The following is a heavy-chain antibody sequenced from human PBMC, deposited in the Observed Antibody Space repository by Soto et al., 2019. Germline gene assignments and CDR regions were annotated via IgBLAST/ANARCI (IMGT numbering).Heavy chain of an antibody. CDR3: AKERTGGYYYDSSGPKDY. CDR2: ISYDGSNK. CDR1: GFTFSSYG. J-gene: IGHJ4*02. D-gene: IGHD3-22*01. Sequence: PGGSLRLACAASGFTFSSYGMHWVLQAPGNGLEWVAVISYDGSNKYYADSVKGRLTISRDNSKNTLYLQMNSLRAEDTAVYYCAKERTGGYYYDSSGPKDYWGQGTLVTVSS. V-gene: IGHV3-30*18.